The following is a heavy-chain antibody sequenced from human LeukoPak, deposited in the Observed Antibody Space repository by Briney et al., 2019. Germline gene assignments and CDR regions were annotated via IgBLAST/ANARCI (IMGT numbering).Heavy chain of an antibody. V-gene: IGHV3-13*01. CDR1: GFTFNTFD. CDR3: TRSNYFDSNGAFDL. CDR2: IGISGDT. J-gene: IGHJ4*02. D-gene: IGHD3-22*01. Sequence: GGSLRLSCSASGFTFNTFDIHWVRQVSGRSLEWVSGIGISGDTYYPASVKGRFTVSRDNAKNSVFLQMDSLRPGDTAVYYCTRSNYFDSNGAFDLWGQGTLVTVSS.